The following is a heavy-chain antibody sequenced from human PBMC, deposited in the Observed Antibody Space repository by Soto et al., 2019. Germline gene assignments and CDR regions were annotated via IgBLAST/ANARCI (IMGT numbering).Heavy chain of an antibody. CDR3: ARLDSLLRRIDY. Sequence: GEYLKISCQPSGYTFTNYWIGRVRHMPGRGLAGMGLIFPRDSDTRYNSSFEGQVTISSDRSIATAYLQWTSLKASHTASYFCARLDSLLRRIDYWRRGTPVTV. D-gene: IGHD4-17*01. J-gene: IGHJ4*02. CDR1: GYTFTNYW. CDR2: IFPRDSDT. V-gene: IGHV5-51*01.